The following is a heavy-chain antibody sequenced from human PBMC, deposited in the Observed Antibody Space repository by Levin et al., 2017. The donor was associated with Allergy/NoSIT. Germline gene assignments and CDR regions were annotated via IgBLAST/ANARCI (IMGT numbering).Heavy chain of an antibody. D-gene: IGHD6-13*01. CDR3: ARGRYSSSWYDYGMDV. J-gene: IGHJ6*02. CDR1: GYTFTGYY. V-gene: IGHV1-2*02. CDR2: INPNSGGT. Sequence: ASVKVSCKASGYTFTGYYMHWVRQAPGQGLEWMGWINPNSGGTNYAQKFQGRVTMTRDTSISTAYMELSRLRSDDTAVYYCARGRYSSSWYDYGMDVWGQGTTVTVSS.